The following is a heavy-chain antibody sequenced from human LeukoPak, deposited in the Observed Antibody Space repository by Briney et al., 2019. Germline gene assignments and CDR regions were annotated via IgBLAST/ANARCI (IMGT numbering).Heavy chain of an antibody. CDR3: ARDRPLLWFGEFHYVNFDY. CDR2: ISAYNGNT. Sequence: ASVKVSCKASGYTFTIYGISWVRQAPGQGLEWMGWISAYNGNTNYAQKLQGRVTMTTDTSTSTAYMELRSLRSDDTAVYYCARDRPLLWFGEFHYVNFDYWGQGTLVTVSS. V-gene: IGHV1-18*01. J-gene: IGHJ4*02. D-gene: IGHD3-10*01. CDR1: GYTFTIYG.